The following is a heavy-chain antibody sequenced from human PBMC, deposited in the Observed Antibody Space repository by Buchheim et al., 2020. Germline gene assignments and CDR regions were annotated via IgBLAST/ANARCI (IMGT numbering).Heavy chain of an antibody. D-gene: IGHD2-15*01. V-gene: IGHV3-30*18. J-gene: IGHJ4*02. CDR3: AKDRSYCSGGSCPNYFDY. CDR1: GFIFSRYH. Sequence: QVQLVESGGGVVQPGRSLRLSCAASGFIFSRYHMHWVRQAPGKGLEWLAVISYDGSHKYYADSVKGRFTISRDNSKNTLYLQMNSLRAEDTAVYYCAKDRSYCSGGSCPNYFDYWGQGTL. CDR2: ISYDGSHK.